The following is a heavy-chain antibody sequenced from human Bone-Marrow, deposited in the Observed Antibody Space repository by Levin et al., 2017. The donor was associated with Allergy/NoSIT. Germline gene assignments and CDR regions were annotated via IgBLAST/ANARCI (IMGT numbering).Heavy chain of an antibody. CDR1: GYSFTSYA. CDR3: AKQHPSGTYPRYAYHV. J-gene: IGHJ3*01. CDR2: VNTGAGNT. V-gene: IGHV1-3*04. D-gene: IGHD3-10*01. Sequence: ASVKVSCQASGYSFTSYAIHWVRQAPGQGLEWMGWVNTGAGNTQYSQNFQGRLTITRDPPASTAYMELSSLRSEDTAVYYCAKQHPSGTYPRYAYHVWGQGTMVTVSS.